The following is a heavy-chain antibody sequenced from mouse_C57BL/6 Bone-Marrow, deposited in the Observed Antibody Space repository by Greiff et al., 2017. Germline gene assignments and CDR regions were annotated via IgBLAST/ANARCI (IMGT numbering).Heavy chain of an antibody. Sequence: QVQLKESGAELVKPGASVKISCKASGYAFSSYWMNWVKQRPGKGLEWIGQIYPGDGDTNYNGKFKGKATLTADKSSSTAYMQLSSLASEDSAVYFCAHMTTVVAPWYFDVWGTGTTVTVSS. CDR2: IYPGDGDT. V-gene: IGHV1-80*01. CDR1: GYAFSSYW. D-gene: IGHD1-1*01. CDR3: AHMTTVVAPWYFDV. J-gene: IGHJ1*03.